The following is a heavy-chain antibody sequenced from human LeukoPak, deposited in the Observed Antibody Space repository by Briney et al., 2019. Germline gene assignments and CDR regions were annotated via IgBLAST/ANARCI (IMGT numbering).Heavy chain of an antibody. Sequence: PGGSLRLSCAASGFTFSSYWMGWVRQAPGKGLEWVANIKQDGSEKYYVDSVKGRFTISRDNAKNSLYLQMNSLRAEDTAVYYCARDPKGYSSSWYGAYWGQGTLVTVSS. D-gene: IGHD6-13*01. J-gene: IGHJ4*02. CDR1: GFTFSSYW. V-gene: IGHV3-7*01. CDR2: IKQDGSEK. CDR3: ARDPKGYSSSWYGAY.